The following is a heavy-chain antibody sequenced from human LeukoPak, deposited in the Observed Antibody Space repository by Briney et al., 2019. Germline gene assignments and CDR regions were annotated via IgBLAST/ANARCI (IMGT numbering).Heavy chain of an antibody. V-gene: IGHV3-53*05. Sequence: GGSLRLSCAASGFTVSSNYMSWVRQAPGKGLEWVSVIYSGGSTYYADSVKGRFTISRDNSENTLYLQMNSLRAEDTAVYYCARDRSGWYFDYWGQGTLVTVSS. D-gene: IGHD6-19*01. J-gene: IGHJ4*02. CDR2: IYSGGST. CDR3: ARDRSGWYFDY. CDR1: GFTVSSNY.